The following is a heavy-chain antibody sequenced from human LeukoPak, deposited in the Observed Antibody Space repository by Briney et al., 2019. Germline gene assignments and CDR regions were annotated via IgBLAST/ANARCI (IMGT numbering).Heavy chain of an antibody. V-gene: IGHV3-9*01. Sequence: GGSLRLSCAASGFTFDDYAMHWVRQAPGKGLEWVSGISWNSGSIGYADSVKGRFTISRDNAENSLYLQMNSLRAEDTALYYCAKVLRGSGYYSDYWGQGTLVTVSS. CDR3: AKVLRGSGYYSDY. J-gene: IGHJ4*02. CDR1: GFTFDDYA. CDR2: ISWNSGSI. D-gene: IGHD3-22*01.